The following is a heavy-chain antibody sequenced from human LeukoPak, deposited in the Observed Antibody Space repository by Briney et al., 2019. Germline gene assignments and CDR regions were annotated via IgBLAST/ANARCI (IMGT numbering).Heavy chain of an antibody. V-gene: IGHV4-39*07. CDR1: GGSISSSSYY. D-gene: IGHD2-21*02. Sequence: PSETLSLTCTVSGGSISSSSYYWGWIRQPPGKGLEWIGSIYYSGSTYYNPSLKGRVTISVDTSKNQFSLKLSSVTAADTAVYYCARADRMVTATFDYWGQGTLVTVSS. CDR3: ARADRMVTATFDY. J-gene: IGHJ4*02. CDR2: IYYSGST.